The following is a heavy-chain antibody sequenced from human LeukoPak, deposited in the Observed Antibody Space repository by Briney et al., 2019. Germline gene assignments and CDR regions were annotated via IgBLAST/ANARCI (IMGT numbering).Heavy chain of an antibody. CDR1: GFTFSSHW. CDR2: IKKDGREK. V-gene: IGHV3-7*01. J-gene: IGHJ4*02. D-gene: IGHD3-22*01. CDR3: ARQIYYDSSGYQLKGGFDY. Sequence: PGGSLRLSCAASGFTFSSHWMSWVRQAPGKGLEWVANIKKDGREKYYVDSVKGRSTISRDNGKNSLYLQMNSLSAEDTAVYYCARQIYYDSSGYQLKGGFDYWGQGTLVTVSS.